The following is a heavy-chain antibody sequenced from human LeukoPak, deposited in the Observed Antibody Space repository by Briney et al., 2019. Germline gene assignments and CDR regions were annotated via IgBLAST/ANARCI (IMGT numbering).Heavy chain of an antibody. J-gene: IGHJ5*02. Sequence: PSETLSLTCAVYGGSFSGYYWSWIRQPPGKGLEWVGEINHSGRSNYNPSLKSRVTISVDTSKTQFSLKLSSVTAADTAVYYCARPKVPATGNSFDPWGQGTLVTVSS. D-gene: IGHD2-21*02. CDR3: ARPKVPATGNSFDP. V-gene: IGHV4-34*01. CDR2: INHSGRS. CDR1: GGSFSGYY.